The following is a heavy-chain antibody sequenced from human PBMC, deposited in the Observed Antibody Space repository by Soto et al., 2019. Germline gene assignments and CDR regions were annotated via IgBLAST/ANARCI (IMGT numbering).Heavy chain of an antibody. J-gene: IGHJ4*02. Sequence: QVQLVQSGAEVKKPGSSVKVSCKASGGTFSSYTISWVRQAPGQGLEWMGRIIPILGIANYAQKFQGRVTITADKSTSTAYMELSSLRSEDTAVYYCASEGQQLAPLYWGQGTLVTVSS. V-gene: IGHV1-69*02. CDR2: IIPILGIA. CDR3: ASEGQQLAPLY. CDR1: GGTFSSYT. D-gene: IGHD6-13*01.